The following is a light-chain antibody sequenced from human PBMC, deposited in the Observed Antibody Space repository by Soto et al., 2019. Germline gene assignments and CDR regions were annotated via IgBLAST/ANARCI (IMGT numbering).Light chain of an antibody. J-gene: IGLJ1*01. V-gene: IGLV2-14*03. CDR2: GVS. CDR3: SSFTGPTTLDV. Sequence: QSALTQPASVSGSPGQSVTISCTGTSSDVGAYKYVSWYQKHPGKAPKLMIYGVSNLPSGISNRFSGSKSGNTAFLTISGLQPEDEADYYCSSFTGPTTLDVFGTGTKLTVL. CDR1: SSDVGAYKY.